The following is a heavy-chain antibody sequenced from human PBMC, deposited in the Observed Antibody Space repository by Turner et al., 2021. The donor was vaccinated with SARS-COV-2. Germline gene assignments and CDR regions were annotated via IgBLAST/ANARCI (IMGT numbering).Heavy chain of an antibody. CDR1: GITFSSHG. J-gene: IGHJ3*02. V-gene: IGHV3-33*01. Sequence: QVQLVEAGGGVVQPGRSVRLSCAASGITFSSHGMHWVRQAPGKGLEWVAVIWNDGSQKYYADSVKGRFTISIDNSKNMLYLQMNSLRAEDTAVYYCARLDDSGHWGAFDIWGQGTMVTVSS. D-gene: IGHD3-22*01. CDR2: IWNDGSQK. CDR3: ARLDDSGHWGAFDI.